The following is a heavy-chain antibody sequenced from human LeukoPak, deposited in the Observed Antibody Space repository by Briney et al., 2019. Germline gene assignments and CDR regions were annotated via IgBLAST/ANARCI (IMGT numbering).Heavy chain of an antibody. D-gene: IGHD3-3*01. Sequence: QAGGSLRLSCATSGFTFTIFGINWVRQAPGKGPEWVSYIDARSGITYYADSVQGRFTISRDNAKESVFLQMNRLRVDDTAVYYCARTYDFGRGPPGDAFDNWGQGTSVTVSS. V-gene: IGHV3-48*01. CDR2: IDARSGIT. J-gene: IGHJ3*02. CDR3: ARTYDFGRGPPGDAFDN. CDR1: GFTFTIFG.